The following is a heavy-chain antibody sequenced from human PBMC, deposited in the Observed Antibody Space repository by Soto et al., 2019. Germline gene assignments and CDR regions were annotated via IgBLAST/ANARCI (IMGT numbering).Heavy chain of an antibody. J-gene: IGHJ4*02. D-gene: IGHD6-19*01. CDR3: ARHHMAATDMYFDY. CDR2: IYDNDST. Sequence: QVQLQESGPGLVKPSQTLSLTCTVSGGSISSGGYYWSWIRQHPGKGLEWIGYIYDNDSTYYNPYLKSQVTMSVDMSRNQFSLKLSSVTAADTAVYYCARHHMAATDMYFDYWGQGTLVTVSS. V-gene: IGHV4-31*01. CDR1: GGSISSGGYY.